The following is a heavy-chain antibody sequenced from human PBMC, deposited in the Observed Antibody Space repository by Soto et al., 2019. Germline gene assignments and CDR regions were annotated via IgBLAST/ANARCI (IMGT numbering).Heavy chain of an antibody. V-gene: IGHV3-23*01. CDR2: ITSDGRT. D-gene: IGHD4-17*01. CDR3: AKDYSTGTTDPLSVVLFDY. Sequence: PGGSLRLSCAASGFTFSSYAMSWVRQAPGKGLEWVSIITSDGRTYYADSVKGRFTISRDNSKNTVYLQMNSLRAEDMAVYYCAKDYSTGTTDPLSVVLFDYWGQGALVTVSS. J-gene: IGHJ4*02. CDR1: GFTFSSYA.